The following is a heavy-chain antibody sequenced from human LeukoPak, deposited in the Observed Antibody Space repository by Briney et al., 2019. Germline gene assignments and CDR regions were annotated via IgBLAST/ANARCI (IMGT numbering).Heavy chain of an antibody. CDR1: GASVSSSNYY. Sequence: PSETLSLTCTVSGASVSSSNYYWSWIRQPPGKGLEWVGSIYYSGSTNYNPSLKSRVTISVDTSKNQFSLKLSSVTAAGTAVYYCARDYCTTTRCYPNYFDYWGQGTLVTVSS. D-gene: IGHD2-2*01. CDR2: IYYSGST. V-gene: IGHV4-61*01. CDR3: ARDYCTTTRCYPNYFDY. J-gene: IGHJ4*02.